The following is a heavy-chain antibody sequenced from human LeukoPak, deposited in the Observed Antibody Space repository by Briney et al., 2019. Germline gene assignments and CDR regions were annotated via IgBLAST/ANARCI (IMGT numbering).Heavy chain of an antibody. J-gene: IGHJ4*02. D-gene: IGHD6-13*01. Sequence: SETLSLTCTVSGGSISSYYWSWIRQPAGKGLEWIGRIYTSGSTNYNPSLKSRVTMSVGTSKNQFSLNLSSVTAADTAVYYCARFITAAGFDYWGQGTLVTVSS. CDR1: GGSISSYY. V-gene: IGHV4-4*07. CDR3: ARFITAAGFDY. CDR2: IYTSGST.